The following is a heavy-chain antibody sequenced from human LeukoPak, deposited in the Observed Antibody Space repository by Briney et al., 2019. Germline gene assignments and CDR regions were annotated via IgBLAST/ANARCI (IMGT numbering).Heavy chain of an antibody. V-gene: IGHV3-48*01. CDR2: IRHDSSDI. D-gene: IGHD3-10*01. CDR1: GFTFSTYS. Sequence: PPGGSLRLSCAVSGFTFSTYSMNWVRQAPGKGLEWISFIRHDSSDIYYADSVKGRFTISRDNARDSLYLQMNSLRAEDTAVYYCARDWFGELIWGQETLVTVSS. CDR3: ARDWFGELI. J-gene: IGHJ4*02.